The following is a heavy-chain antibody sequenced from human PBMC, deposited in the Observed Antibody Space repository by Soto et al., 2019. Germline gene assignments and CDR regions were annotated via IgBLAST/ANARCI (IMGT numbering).Heavy chain of an antibody. CDR1: GFTLSDHY. CDR3: VRVPYDSKAHES. Sequence: EVQLVESGGGLVQPGGSLRLSCAASGFTLSDHYMDWVRQAPGKGLEWVGRTRNKAQSYTTEYAASVKGRFTVSRDDSRNSVYLQMNSLEIEDTAVYYCVRVPYDSKAHESWGQGTLVTVSS. CDR2: TRNKAQSYTT. V-gene: IGHV3-72*01. D-gene: IGHD2-8*01. J-gene: IGHJ5*02.